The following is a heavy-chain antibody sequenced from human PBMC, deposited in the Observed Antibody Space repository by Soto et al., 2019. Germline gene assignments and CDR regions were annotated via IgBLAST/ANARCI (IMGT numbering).Heavy chain of an antibody. Sequence: EVQLVESGGGLVKPGGSLRLSCAASGFTFSSYSMNWVRQAPGKGLEWVSSISSSSSYIYYADSVKGRFTISRDNAKNSLYLQMNSLRAEDTAVYYCARLEVVRGVMGTEEDYWGQGTLVTVSS. CDR2: ISSSSSYI. CDR1: GFTFSSYS. CDR3: ARLEVVRGVMGTEEDY. D-gene: IGHD3-10*01. J-gene: IGHJ4*02. V-gene: IGHV3-21*01.